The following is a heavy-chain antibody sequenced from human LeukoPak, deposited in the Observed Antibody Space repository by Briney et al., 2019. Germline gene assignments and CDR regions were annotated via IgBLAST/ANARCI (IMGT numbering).Heavy chain of an antibody. Sequence: ASVKVSCKASGYIFTGYYMHWVRQAPGQGLEWMGWINPNSGGTNFAQKFQGRVTMTRDTSISTAHMDLSRLRSDDTAVYYCARSRIGSQFDFWGQGTLVIVSS. J-gene: IGHJ4*02. CDR3: ARSRIGSQFDF. V-gene: IGHV1-2*02. CDR2: INPNSGGT. CDR1: GYIFTGYY. D-gene: IGHD1-26*01.